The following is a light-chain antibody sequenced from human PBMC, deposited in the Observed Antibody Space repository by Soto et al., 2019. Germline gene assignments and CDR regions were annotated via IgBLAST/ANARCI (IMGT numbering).Light chain of an antibody. CDR1: QSVSSSY. V-gene: IGKV3-20*01. CDR3: QQYGSSPFT. Sequence: EIVLTQSPGTLSLSPGERASLSCRASQSVSSSYLAWYQQKPGQAPRLLIYGASSRATGIPDRFSGSVSGTDFTLTISRLEPEDFAVYSCQQYGSSPFTFGQGTKLEI. CDR2: GAS. J-gene: IGKJ2*01.